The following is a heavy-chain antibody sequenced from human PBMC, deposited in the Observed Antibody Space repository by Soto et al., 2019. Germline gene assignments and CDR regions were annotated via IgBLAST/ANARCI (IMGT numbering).Heavy chain of an antibody. CDR3: ARARCSSTSCYPLDYGMDV. V-gene: IGHV1-69*06. J-gene: IGHJ6*02. Sequence: SVKVSCKASGGTFSSYAISWVRQAPGQGLEWMGGIIPIFGTANYAQKFQGRVTITADKSTSTAYMELSSLRSEDTAVYYCARARCSSTSCYPLDYGMDVWGQGTTVTVSS. CDR1: GGTFSSYA. D-gene: IGHD2-2*01. CDR2: IIPIFGTA.